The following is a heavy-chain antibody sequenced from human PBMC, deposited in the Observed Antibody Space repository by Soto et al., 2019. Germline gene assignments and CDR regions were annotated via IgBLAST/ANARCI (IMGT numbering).Heavy chain of an antibody. D-gene: IGHD6-19*01. Sequence: EVQLVESGGGLVQPGGSLRLSCAASGFTFSTYWMTWVRQAPGKGLEWVANIKQDGSDKYYVDSVKGRFTISRDNAKNSLHLQMNSLRAEDTAVYYCARVHSSGWSFDYWGQGTLVTVSS. CDR1: GFTFSTYW. V-gene: IGHV3-7*03. CDR2: IKQDGSDK. CDR3: ARVHSSGWSFDY. J-gene: IGHJ4*02.